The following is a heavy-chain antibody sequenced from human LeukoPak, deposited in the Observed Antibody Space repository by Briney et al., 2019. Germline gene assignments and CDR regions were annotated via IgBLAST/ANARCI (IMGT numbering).Heavy chain of an antibody. Sequence: ASVKVSCKASGYTFTSYDINWVRQATGQGLEWMGWMNPNSGNTGYAQKFQGRVTMTRNTSISTAYMELSSLRSEDTAAYYCARGLGSSGWYHFDYWGQGTLVTVSS. D-gene: IGHD6-19*01. CDR2: MNPNSGNT. J-gene: IGHJ4*02. CDR3: ARGLGSSGWYHFDY. CDR1: GYTFTSYD. V-gene: IGHV1-8*01.